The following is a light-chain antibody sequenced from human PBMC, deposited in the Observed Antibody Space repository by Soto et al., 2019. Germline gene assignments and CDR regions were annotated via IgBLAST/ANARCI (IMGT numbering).Light chain of an antibody. V-gene: IGLV1-44*01. J-gene: IGLJ3*02. Sequence: QSGLTQPPSASGTPGQRVTISCSGSSSNVGSNTVSWYQQIPGTAPKLLIYSDHQRPSGVPDRFSGSRSGTSASLAISGLHSEDEADYYCASWDDSLHGVVFGGGTKLTVL. CDR2: SDH. CDR3: ASWDDSLHGVV. CDR1: SSNVGSNT.